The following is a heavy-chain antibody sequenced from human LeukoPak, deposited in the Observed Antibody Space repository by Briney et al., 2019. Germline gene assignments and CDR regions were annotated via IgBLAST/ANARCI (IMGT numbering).Heavy chain of an antibody. D-gene: IGHD1-26*01. J-gene: IGHJ4*02. Sequence: GGSLRLSCAASGFTFSSYGMHWVRQAPGKGLEWVAVIWYDGSNKYYADSVKGRFTISRDNSKNTLYLQMNSLRAEDTAVYYCARVYSGSYPDYWGQGTLVTVSS. V-gene: IGHV3-33*01. CDR2: IWYDGSNK. CDR3: ARVYSGSYPDY. CDR1: GFTFSSYG.